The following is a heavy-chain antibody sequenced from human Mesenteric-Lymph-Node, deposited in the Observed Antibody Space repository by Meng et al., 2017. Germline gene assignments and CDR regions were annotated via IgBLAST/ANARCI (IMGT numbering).Heavy chain of an antibody. CDR3: ARGPTTYFDY. D-gene: IGHD4-17*01. Sequence: QVQLQESGPGLEKPSQTLPLTCTVSGGPISSGDSYWSWIRQPPGKGLEWIGYIYYSGSTYYNPSLKSRVTISVDTSKNQFSLKLSSVTAADTAVYYCARGPTTYFDYWGQGTLVTVAS. J-gene: IGHJ4*02. V-gene: IGHV4-30-4*01. CDR1: GGPISSGDSY. CDR2: IYYSGST.